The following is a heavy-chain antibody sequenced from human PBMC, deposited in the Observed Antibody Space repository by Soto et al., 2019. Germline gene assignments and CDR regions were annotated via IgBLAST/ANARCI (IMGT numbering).Heavy chain of an antibody. Sequence: GESLKISCKGSGYSFTSYWIGWVRQMPGKGLEWMGIIYPGDSDTRYSPSFQGQVTISADKSISTAYLQWSSLKASDTAMYYCARPPRLDCSGGSCYSAFDIWGQGTMVTVSS. D-gene: IGHD2-15*01. CDR1: GYSFTSYW. CDR3: ARPPRLDCSGGSCYSAFDI. CDR2: IYPGDSDT. V-gene: IGHV5-51*01. J-gene: IGHJ3*02.